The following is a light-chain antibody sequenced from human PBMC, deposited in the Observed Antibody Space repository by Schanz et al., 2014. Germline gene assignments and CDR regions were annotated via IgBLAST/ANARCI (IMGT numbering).Light chain of an antibody. V-gene: IGLV2-8*01. CDR1: SSDIGGYNF. CDR2: EVT. J-gene: IGLJ2*01. Sequence: QSVLTQPPSASGSPGQSVAISCIGTSSDIGGYNFVSWYQQHPGRAPKLIIYEVTKRPSGVPNRFSGSRSGTTASLTVSGLQAEDEADYYCVSYAGTNDMVFGGGTKLTVL. CDR3: VSYAGTNDMV.